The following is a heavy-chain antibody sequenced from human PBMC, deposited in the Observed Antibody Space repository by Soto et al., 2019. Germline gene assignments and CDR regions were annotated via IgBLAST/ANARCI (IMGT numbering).Heavy chain of an antibody. V-gene: IGHV5-51*01. J-gene: IGHJ3*02. CDR1: GYSFTSYW. Sequence: LGESLKISCKGSGYSFTSYWIGWVRQMPGKGLEWMGIIYPGDSDTRYSPSFQGQVTISADKSISTAYLQWSSLKASDTAMYYCASIYCSGGSCYRSYAFDIWGQGTMVTVSS. D-gene: IGHD2-15*01. CDR3: ASIYCSGGSCYRSYAFDI. CDR2: IYPGDSDT.